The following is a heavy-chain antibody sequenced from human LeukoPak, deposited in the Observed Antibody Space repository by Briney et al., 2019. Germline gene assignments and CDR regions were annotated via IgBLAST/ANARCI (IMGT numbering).Heavy chain of an antibody. CDR1: GGTFSSYA. CDR3: ARTSLSACDY. V-gene: IGHV1-69*05. CDR2: ITPIFGTA. J-gene: IGHJ4*02. D-gene: IGHD3-16*02. Sequence: SVKVSCKASGGTFSSYAISWVRQAPGQGLEWMGGITPIFGTANYAQKFQDRVTIARETSASTAYMELNSLTFEDTAVYYCARTSLSACDYWGQGTLVTVSS.